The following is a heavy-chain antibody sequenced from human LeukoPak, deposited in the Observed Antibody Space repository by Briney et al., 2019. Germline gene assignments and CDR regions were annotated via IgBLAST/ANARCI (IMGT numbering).Heavy chain of an antibody. D-gene: IGHD6-13*01. CDR3: ARDLSRSSSWGNWFDP. Sequence: ASVKVSCKASGYTFTGYYMHWVRQAPGQGLEWMGWINPNSGGTNYAQKFQGWVTMTRDTSISTAYMELSRLRSDDTAVYYCARDLSRSSSWGNWFDPWGQGTLVTVSS. J-gene: IGHJ5*02. CDR1: GYTFTGYY. CDR2: INPNSGGT. V-gene: IGHV1-2*04.